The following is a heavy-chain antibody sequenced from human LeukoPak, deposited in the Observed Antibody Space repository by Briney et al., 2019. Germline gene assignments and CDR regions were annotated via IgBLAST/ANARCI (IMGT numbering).Heavy chain of an antibody. D-gene: IGHD3-10*01. V-gene: IGHV4-39*07. CDR3: ARAGLTMVRGVSKRFDY. CDR2: VYYSGST. J-gene: IGHJ4*02. Sequence: SETLSLTCAVSGGSISSSSYYWDWIRQPPGKGLEWIGSVYYSGSTYYNSPLKSRVTISVDTSKNQFSLKLSSVTAADTAVYYCARAGLTMVRGVSKRFDYWGQGTLVTVSS. CDR1: GGSISSSSYY.